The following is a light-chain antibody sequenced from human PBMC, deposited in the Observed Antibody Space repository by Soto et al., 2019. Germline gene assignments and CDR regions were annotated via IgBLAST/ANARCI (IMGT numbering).Light chain of an antibody. CDR3: SSSTSSDTFYV. Sequence: QSALTQPASVSGSPGQSITISCTGTSSDVGAYNYVSWYQHHPGKAPKLMIFDVSNRPSGVSNRFSGSKSGNTASLTISGLQAEDEADYFCSSSTSSDTFYVFGSGTQLTVL. V-gene: IGLV2-14*03. CDR2: DVS. J-gene: IGLJ7*01. CDR1: SSDVGAYNY.